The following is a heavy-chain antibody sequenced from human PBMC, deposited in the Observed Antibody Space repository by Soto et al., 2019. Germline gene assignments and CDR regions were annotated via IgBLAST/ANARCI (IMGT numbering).Heavy chain of an antibody. J-gene: IGHJ6*02. CDR1: GYTFTGYY. Sequence: QVQLVQSGAEVKKPGASVKVSCKASGYTFTGYYMHWVRQAPGQGLEWMGWINPNSGGTNYAQKFQGRVTMTRDTSISTAYMELSRLRSDDTAVYYCARTPTLEDYYYGMDVWGQGTTVTVSS. CDR2: INPNSGGT. CDR3: ARTPTLEDYYYGMDV. D-gene: IGHD4-17*01. V-gene: IGHV1-2*02.